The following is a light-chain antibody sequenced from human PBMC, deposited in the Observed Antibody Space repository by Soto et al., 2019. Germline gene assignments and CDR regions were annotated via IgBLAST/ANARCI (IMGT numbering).Light chain of an antibody. CDR1: SSNIGPHYE. J-gene: IGLJ3*02. Sequence: QSVLTQPPSVSGAPGQTVSISCTGSSSNIGPHYEVHWYRHLPGTAPKLLIYDDTNRPSGVPDRFSGSRSGTSASLAIAGLQAEDEADYYCQSYDTSLTGWVFGGGTKLTVL. CDR3: QSYDTSLTGWV. V-gene: IGLV1-40*01. CDR2: DDT.